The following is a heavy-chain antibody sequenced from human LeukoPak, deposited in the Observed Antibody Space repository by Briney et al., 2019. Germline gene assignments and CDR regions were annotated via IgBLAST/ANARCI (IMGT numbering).Heavy chain of an antibody. V-gene: IGHV4-59*01. Sequence: PSETLSLTCAVSGGPLTSYYWSWIRRPPGKGLEWIGFIYYRGSTNYNPSLESRVTISVDTSKNRFSLKLSSVTAADTAVYYCARDRYSGYDGFGAFDIWGQGTIVTVSS. CDR2: IYYRGST. D-gene: IGHD5-12*01. CDR1: GGPLTSYY. J-gene: IGHJ3*02. CDR3: ARDRYSGYDGFGAFDI.